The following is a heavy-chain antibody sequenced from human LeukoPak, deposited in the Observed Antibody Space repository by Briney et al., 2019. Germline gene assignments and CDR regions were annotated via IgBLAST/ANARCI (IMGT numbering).Heavy chain of an antibody. CDR2: MYYTGAT. CDR3: ARFRGSGWYYFDS. Sequence: SETLSLTCTVSGGSISSNTYHWSWIRQPPGKGLEWIGYMYYTGATSHNPSLKSRVTISLDTSKNQFSLMLHSVTAADTAVYYCARFRGSGWYYFDSWGQGTLVTVSS. J-gene: IGHJ4*02. V-gene: IGHV4-61*01. CDR1: GGSISSNTYH. D-gene: IGHD6-19*01.